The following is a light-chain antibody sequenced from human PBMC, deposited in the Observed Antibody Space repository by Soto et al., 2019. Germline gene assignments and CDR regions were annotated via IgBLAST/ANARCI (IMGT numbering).Light chain of an antibody. J-gene: IGKJ2*01. CDR3: QQYGSSPHT. CDR1: QSVSRSY. CDR2: GAS. V-gene: IGKV3-20*01. Sequence: EIVLTQSPGTLSLSPGEGATLSCRASQSVSRSYLAWYQHKPGQAPRLLIYGASSRATGIPDRFSGSGSGTDFTLTISRLEPEDFAVYYCQQYGSSPHTFGQGTKLEIK.